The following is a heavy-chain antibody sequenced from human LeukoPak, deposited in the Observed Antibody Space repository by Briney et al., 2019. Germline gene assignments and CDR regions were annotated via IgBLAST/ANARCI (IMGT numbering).Heavy chain of an antibody. D-gene: IGHD4-23*01. Sequence: SETLSLTCTVSGGSISSSSYYWGWIRQPPGKGLEWIGSIYYSGSTYYNPSLKSRVTISVDTSKNQFSLKLSSVTAADTAVYYCARAVVTSLFDPWGQGTLVTVSS. J-gene: IGHJ5*02. V-gene: IGHV4-39*07. CDR1: GGSISSSSYY. CDR3: ARAVVTSLFDP. CDR2: IYYSGST.